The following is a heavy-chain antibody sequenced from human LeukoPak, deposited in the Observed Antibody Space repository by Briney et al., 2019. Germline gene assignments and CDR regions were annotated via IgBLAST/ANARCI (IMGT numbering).Heavy chain of an antibody. Sequence: GASLRLSCAASGFTLSSYAMSWVRQAPGKGLEWVSAISGSGGSTYYADSVKGRFTISRDNSKNTLYLQMNSLRAEDTAVYYCAKCPTYLRGDWFDPWGQGTLVTVSS. CDR1: GFTLSSYA. CDR2: ISGSGGST. D-gene: IGHD2-21*01. CDR3: AKCPTYLRGDWFDP. V-gene: IGHV3-23*01. J-gene: IGHJ5*02.